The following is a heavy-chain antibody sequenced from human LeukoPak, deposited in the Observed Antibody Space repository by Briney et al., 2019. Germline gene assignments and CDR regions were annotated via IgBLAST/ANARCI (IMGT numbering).Heavy chain of an antibody. Sequence: PSETLSLTCTVSGGSISGYYWSWIRQPPGKGLEWIGYIYYSGSTNYNPSLKSRVTISVDTSRNQFSLKLNSVTAADTAVYYCATICAAQWLPEYWGQGTLVTVSS. CDR3: ATICAAQWLPEY. CDR1: GGSISGYY. D-gene: IGHD6-19*01. V-gene: IGHV4-59*12. J-gene: IGHJ4*02. CDR2: IYYSGST.